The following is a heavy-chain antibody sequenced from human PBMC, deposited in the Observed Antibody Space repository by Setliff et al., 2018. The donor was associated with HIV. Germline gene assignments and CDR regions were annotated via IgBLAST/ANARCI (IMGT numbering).Heavy chain of an antibody. D-gene: IGHD6-13*01. V-gene: IGHV4-31*03. CDR3: ARDTRIAATGTYYFDY. CDR2: IDYSGSA. Sequence: SETLSLTCTVSSGSISSGTYYWSWIRQYPGKGLEWIGYIDYSGSAFYNPSLKSRITISRDTSKNQFSLKLSSVTAADTAVYYCARDTRIAATGTYYFDYWGQGTLVTLSS. CDR1: SGSISSGTYY. J-gene: IGHJ4*02.